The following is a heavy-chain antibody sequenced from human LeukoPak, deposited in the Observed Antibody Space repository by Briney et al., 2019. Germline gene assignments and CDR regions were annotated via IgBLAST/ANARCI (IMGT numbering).Heavy chain of an antibody. CDR2: IYPGDSDT. CDR1: GHSFTSYW. V-gene: IGHV5-51*01. CDR3: AITGGGYSSTSYNWFDP. Sequence: GESLKISCKGSGHSFTSYWIGWVRQMPGQGLEWMGIIYPGDSDTRYSPSFQGQVTISADKSISTVYLQWSSLKASDTAMYYCAITGGGYSSTSYNWFDPWGQGTLVIVSS. J-gene: IGHJ5*02. D-gene: IGHD6-13*01.